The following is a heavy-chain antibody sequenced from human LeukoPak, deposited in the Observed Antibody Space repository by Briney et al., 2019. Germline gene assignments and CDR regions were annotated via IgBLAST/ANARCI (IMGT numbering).Heavy chain of an antibody. CDR1: GFTVSSNY. V-gene: IGHV3-66*01. CDR2: IYSGGST. D-gene: IGHD5-24*01. Sequence: PEGSLKLSCAASGFTVSSNYMSWVRQAPGKGLEWVSSIYSGGSTYYTDSVKGRFTISRDNSKNTLYLQMNSLRAEDTAVYYCARDLAGYNSFDYWGQRTLVTVSS. CDR3: ARDLAGYNSFDY. J-gene: IGHJ4*02.